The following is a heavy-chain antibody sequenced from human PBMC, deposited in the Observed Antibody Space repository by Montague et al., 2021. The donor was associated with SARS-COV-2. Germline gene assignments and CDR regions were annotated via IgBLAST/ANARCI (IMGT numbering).Heavy chain of an antibody. V-gene: IGHV4-4*02. D-gene: IGHD4-11*01. CDR1: GVSITSTNW. Sequence: SETLSLTCAVSGVSITSTNWWSLFLQPPGKGLVWFGEISYGGIATYNPSLKSRATISMDRFRNLFSLQLSSLTAADTAIYYCSEKVLTVPGDYWGQGTLVTVS. CDR2: ISYGGIA. J-gene: IGHJ4*02. CDR3: SEKVLTVPGDY.